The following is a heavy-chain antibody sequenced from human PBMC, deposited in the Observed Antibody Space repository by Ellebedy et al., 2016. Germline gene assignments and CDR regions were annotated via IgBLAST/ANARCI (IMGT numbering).Heavy chain of an antibody. V-gene: IGHV5-51*01. CDR1: GYRFTSYY. D-gene: IGHD6-19*01. CDR3: ARLRDIAVAGTGTDVFDI. CDR2: KYLGDSDP. Sequence: GESLKISXQGSGYRFTSYYIGWVRQMPGKGLEWMGMKYLGDSDPRYSPSFQGQVTISVDKSINTAYLQWSSLKASDTAIYYCARLRDIAVAGTGTDVFDIWGQGTMVNVSS. J-gene: IGHJ3*02.